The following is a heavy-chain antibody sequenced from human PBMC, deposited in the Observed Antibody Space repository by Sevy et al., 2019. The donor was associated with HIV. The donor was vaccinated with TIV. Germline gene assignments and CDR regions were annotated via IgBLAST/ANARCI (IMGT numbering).Heavy chain of an antibody. D-gene: IGHD3-16*01. J-gene: IGHJ6*02. Sequence: GGSLRLSCAASGFTFSRYWMSLVPQAPGKGLEWVANIKEDGSEKYYVDSVKGRFTISRDNAKNSLYLQMNSLGVEDTAVYYCARRGSSYYYGMDVWGQGTTVTVSS. CDR1: GFTFSRYW. V-gene: IGHV3-7*01. CDR3: ARRGSSYYYGMDV. CDR2: IKEDGSEK.